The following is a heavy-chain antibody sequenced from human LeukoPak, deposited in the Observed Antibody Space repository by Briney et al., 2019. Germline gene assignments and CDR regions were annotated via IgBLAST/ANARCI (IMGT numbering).Heavy chain of an antibody. D-gene: IGHD1-26*01. Sequence: GASVKVSCKASGGTFSSYAISWVRQAPGQGLEWMGGIIPIFGTANYAQKFQGRVAITADESTSTAYMELSSLRSEDTAVYYCARAGAVGATTLDYWGQGTLVTVSS. V-gene: IGHV1-69*01. J-gene: IGHJ4*02. CDR1: GGTFSSYA. CDR3: ARAGAVGATTLDY. CDR2: IIPIFGTA.